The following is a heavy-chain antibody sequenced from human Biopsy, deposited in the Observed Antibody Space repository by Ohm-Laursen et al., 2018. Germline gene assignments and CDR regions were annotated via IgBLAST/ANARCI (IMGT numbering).Heavy chain of an antibody. CDR3: ARMPHFEY. J-gene: IGHJ4*02. CDR1: RDSISNYY. D-gene: IGHD2-2*01. CDR2: IYYTGST. V-gene: IGHV4-59*01. Sequence: GTLSLTWTVSRDSISNYYWTWIRQSPGKGLEWIGYIYYTGSTNYNPSVKSRVTISVDTSKNQFSLKLNSVTAADTAVYFCARMPHFEYWGQGILVTVSS.